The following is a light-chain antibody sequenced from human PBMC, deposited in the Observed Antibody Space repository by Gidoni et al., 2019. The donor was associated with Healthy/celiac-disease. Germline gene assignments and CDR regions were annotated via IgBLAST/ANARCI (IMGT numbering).Light chain of an antibody. CDR2: AAS. V-gene: IGKV1-39*01. CDR3: QQSYSTPWT. CDR1: QCISSY. J-gene: IGKJ1*01. Sequence: DSQLTQTPSSLSAAVGDIATITCRASQCISSYLTWYQQKPGKAPKLLIYAASSLQSGVPARFSGSGSGTDFTLTISSLQAEDFATYYCQQSYSTPWTFGQGTKVEIK.